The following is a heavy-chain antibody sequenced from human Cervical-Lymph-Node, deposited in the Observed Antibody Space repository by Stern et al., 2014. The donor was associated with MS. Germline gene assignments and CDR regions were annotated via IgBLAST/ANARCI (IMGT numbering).Heavy chain of an antibody. V-gene: IGHV3-23*04. CDR2: ISASGRSL. CDR1: GFTFSTHA. D-gene: IGHD1-26*01. J-gene: IGHJ4*02. Sequence: EVQLVESGGGLVQPGGSLRLSCAASGFTFSTHAMSWVRPAPGKGLEWVSSISASGRSLFYVDSVKGRFTISRDNSKNTLYLHMNSLRGEDTAVYYCAKMGFLGGSRNDSWGQGALVTVSS. CDR3: AKMGFLGGSRNDS.